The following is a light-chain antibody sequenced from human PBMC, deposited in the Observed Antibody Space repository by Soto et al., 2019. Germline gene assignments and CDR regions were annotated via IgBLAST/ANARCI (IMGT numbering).Light chain of an antibody. CDR1: QSVSSSY. V-gene: IGKV3D-20*01. CDR2: DAS. CDR3: QPYGSSPST. J-gene: IGKJ2*01. Sequence: EIVLTQSPATLSLSPGERATLSCGASQSVSSSYLAWYQQKPGLAHMLLMYDASSMATGIPDRVSGSGSGPDFTLTISRLEPEDFAVYYCQPYGSSPSTFGPGNKLEIK.